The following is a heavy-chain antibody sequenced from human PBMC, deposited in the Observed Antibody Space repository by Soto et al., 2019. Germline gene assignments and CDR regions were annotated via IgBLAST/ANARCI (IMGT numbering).Heavy chain of an antibody. CDR1: GFSFVKGW. Sequence: GGSLRLSCVGTGFSFVKGWMSWVRQAPGKGLEWVSSITSSSRDVFYADSVKGRFTISRDNAKNSLYLQMNSLRAEDTAVYYCVKEVEGFDYWGQGTLVTVSS. CDR2: ITSSSRDV. CDR3: VKEVEGFDY. J-gene: IGHJ4*02. D-gene: IGHD1-1*01. V-gene: IGHV3-21*01.